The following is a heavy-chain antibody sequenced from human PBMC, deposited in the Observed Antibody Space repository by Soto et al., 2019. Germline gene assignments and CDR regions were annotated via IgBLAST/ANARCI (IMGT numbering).Heavy chain of an antibody. Sequence: GGSLRLSCAASGFTFSNAWMSWVRQAPGKGLEWVGRIKSKTDGGTTDYAAPVKGRFTISRDDSKNTLYLQMNSLKTEDTAVYYCTTASAMDHYYYYYYMDVWGKGTTVTVSS. CDR2: IKSKTDGGTT. D-gene: IGHD5-18*01. CDR1: GFTFSNAW. CDR3: TTASAMDHYYYYYYMDV. V-gene: IGHV3-15*01. J-gene: IGHJ6*03.